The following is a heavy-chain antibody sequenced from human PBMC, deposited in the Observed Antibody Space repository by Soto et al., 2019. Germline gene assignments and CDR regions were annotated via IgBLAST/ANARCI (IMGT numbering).Heavy chain of an antibody. CDR3: NTDKMVTFGGVIVPNGFDP. CDR1: GFTFSNAW. D-gene: IGHD3-16*02. J-gene: IGHJ5*02. Sequence: GGSLRLSCAASGFTFSNAWMSWVRQAPGKGLEWVGRIKSKTDDGTTDYAAPVKGRFTISRDDSKNTLYLHMNSLKTEDTGVYYCNTDKMVTFGGVIVPNGFDPLGQGTLVTVSA. CDR2: IKSKTDDGTT. V-gene: IGHV3-15*01.